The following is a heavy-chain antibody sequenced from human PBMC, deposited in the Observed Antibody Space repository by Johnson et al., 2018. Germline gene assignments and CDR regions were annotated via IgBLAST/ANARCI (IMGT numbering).Heavy chain of an antibody. CDR1: GFSFNSYW. CDR2: IKEDGGEK. Sequence: VQLVQSGGGLVQPGGSLRLSCAASGFSFNSYWMSWVRQSPGKGLEWVANIKEDGGEKYYVGSVRGRFTISRDNSKNTLYLQMNSLKAEDTAVYSCARETDGFDSWGQGTLVTVSS. CDR3: ARETDGFDS. V-gene: IGHV3-7*01. J-gene: IGHJ3*02.